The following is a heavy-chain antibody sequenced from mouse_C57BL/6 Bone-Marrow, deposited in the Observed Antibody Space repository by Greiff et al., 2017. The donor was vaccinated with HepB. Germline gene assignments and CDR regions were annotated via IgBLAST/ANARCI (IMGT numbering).Heavy chain of an antibody. J-gene: IGHJ2*01. CDR1: GYTFTSYG. Sequence: VQLQQSGAELARPGASVKLSCKASGYTFTSYGISWVKQRTGQGLEWIGEIYPRSGNTYYNEKFKGKATLTADKSSSTAYMELRSLTSEDSAVYFCARVAIYDGYDGDFDYWGQGTTLTVSS. V-gene: IGHV1-81*01. CDR2: IYPRSGNT. CDR3: ARVAIYDGYDGDFDY. D-gene: IGHD2-3*01.